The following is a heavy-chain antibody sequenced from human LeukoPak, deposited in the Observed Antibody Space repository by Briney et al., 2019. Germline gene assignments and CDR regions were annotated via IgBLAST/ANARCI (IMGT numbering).Heavy chain of an antibody. D-gene: IGHD3-22*01. CDR3: ATTMIAEYYFDY. J-gene: IGHJ4*02. V-gene: IGHV4-38-2*01. CDR1: GYSISSGYY. Sequence: SETLSLTCAVSGYSISSGYYWGWIRPPPGKGLEWIGSIYHSGSTYYNPSLKSRVTISVDTSKNQFSLKLSSVTAADTAVYYCATTMIAEYYFDYWGQGTLVTVSS. CDR2: IYHSGST.